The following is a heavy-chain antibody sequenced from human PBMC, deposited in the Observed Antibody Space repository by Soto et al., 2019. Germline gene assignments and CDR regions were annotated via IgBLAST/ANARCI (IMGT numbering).Heavy chain of an antibody. J-gene: IGHJ6*02. Sequence: QVQLVQSGAEVKKPGASVKVSCKASGYTFTSYGITWVRQAPGQGLEWMGWISAYNGNTNYAQKLQGRVTMTTDTSTSTAYMELRSLRSDDTAVYYCTREGYYDSSGYQYGMDVWGQGTTVTVSS. CDR1: GYTFTSYG. D-gene: IGHD3-22*01. CDR2: ISAYNGNT. CDR3: TREGYYDSSGYQYGMDV. V-gene: IGHV1-18*01.